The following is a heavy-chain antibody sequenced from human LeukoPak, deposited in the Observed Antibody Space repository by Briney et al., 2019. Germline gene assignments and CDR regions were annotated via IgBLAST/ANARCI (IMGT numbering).Heavy chain of an antibody. CDR2: IYYSGST. CDR3: ASRRYNSAFDI. CDR1: GYSISSGYY. J-gene: IGHJ3*02. V-gene: IGHV4-38-2*02. D-gene: IGHD5-18*01. Sequence: KPSETLSLTCTVSGYSISSGYYWGWIRQPPGQGLEWIGSIYYSGSTYYNPSLKSRVTISVDTSKNQFSLNLSSVTAADTAVYYCASRRYNSAFDIWGQGTMVTVSS.